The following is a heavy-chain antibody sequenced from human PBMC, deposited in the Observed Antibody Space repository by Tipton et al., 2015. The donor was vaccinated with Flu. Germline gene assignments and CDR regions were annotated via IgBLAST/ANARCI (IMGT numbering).Heavy chain of an antibody. CDR3: ARDTLGFGHHYMDV. D-gene: IGHD3-10*01. V-gene: IGHV4-34*01. Sequence: TLSLTCAVYGGSFSGYYWSWIRQPPGKGLEWIGEINHSGSTNYNPSLKSRVTISVDTSKNQFSLKLSSVTAADTAVYYCARDTLGFGHHYMDVWGKGTTVTVSS. CDR1: GGSFSGYY. J-gene: IGHJ6*03. CDR2: INHSGST.